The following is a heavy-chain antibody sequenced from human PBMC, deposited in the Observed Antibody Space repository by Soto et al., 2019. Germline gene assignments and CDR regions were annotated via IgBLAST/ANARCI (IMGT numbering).Heavy chain of an antibody. V-gene: IGHV3-30*18. D-gene: IGHD3-22*01. CDR3: VKELHDNSGSPLYYFDS. J-gene: IGHJ4*02. CDR2: ISYDGSNK. Sequence: GGSLRLSCAASGFTFSSYGMHWVRQAPGKGLEWVAVISYDGSNKYSADSVKGRFTMSRDSSRTTLYLQMNNLRAEDTAVYYCVKELHDNSGSPLYYFDSWGPGTLVTVSS. CDR1: GFTFSSYG.